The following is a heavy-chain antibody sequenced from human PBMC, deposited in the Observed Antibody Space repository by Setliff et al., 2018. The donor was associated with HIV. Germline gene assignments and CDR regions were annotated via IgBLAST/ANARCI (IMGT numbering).Heavy chain of an antibody. D-gene: IGHD3-3*02. Sequence: SETLSLTCSVSGGSISGYYWTWIRQPPGKGLEWIGYIYSSGSTNYNPSLKSRVTISVGTSKNQFSLKLSPVTAADTAVYYCAREHFWSGYYSYDAFDIWGQGTMVTVSS. J-gene: IGHJ3*02. CDR1: GGSISGYY. CDR3: AREHFWSGYYSYDAFDI. CDR2: IYSSGST. V-gene: IGHV4-4*09.